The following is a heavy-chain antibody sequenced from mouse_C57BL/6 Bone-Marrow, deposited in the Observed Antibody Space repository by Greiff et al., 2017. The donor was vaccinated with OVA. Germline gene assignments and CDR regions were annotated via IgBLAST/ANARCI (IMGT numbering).Heavy chain of an antibody. J-gene: IGHJ3*01. V-gene: IGHV5-17*02. CDR3: ANTATAY. CDR2: ISSGSSTI. CDR1: GFTFSSFG. Sequence: EVKVVESGGGLVQPGGSRKLSCAASGFTFSSFGMHWVRQAPEKGLEWVAYISSGSSTIYYADTVKGRFTISRDNPKNTLFLQMTSLRSEDTAMYYCANTATAYWGQGTLVTVSA. D-gene: IGHD1-2*01.